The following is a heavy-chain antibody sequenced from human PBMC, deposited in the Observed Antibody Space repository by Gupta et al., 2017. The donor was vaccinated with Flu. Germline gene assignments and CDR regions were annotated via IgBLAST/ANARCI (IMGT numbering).Heavy chain of an antibody. J-gene: IGHJ5*01. CDR2: IYYSGST. CDR3: AGGFTIAYCGGDCYFWFDS. CDR1: GGSISSYY. Sequence: QVQLQESGPGLVKPSETLSLTCTVPGGSISSYYWSWIRQPPGKGLEWIGYIYYSGSTNYNPSLKSRVTISVDTSKNHFSLKLSSVTAADTAVYYCAGGFTIAYCGGDCYFWFDSWGQGTLVTVSS. D-gene: IGHD2-21*02. V-gene: IGHV4-59*01.